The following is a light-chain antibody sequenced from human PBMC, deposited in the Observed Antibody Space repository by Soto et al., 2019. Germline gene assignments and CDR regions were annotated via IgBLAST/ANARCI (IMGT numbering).Light chain of an antibody. CDR3: QQVKISVI. J-gene: IGKJ2*01. Sequence: DIQMTQSPSTLSASVGDRVTITCRATQSISSWLAWYQQKPGKAPKLLIYAASPVHSWVPSRFSGTESATNFTRAISSLEAEYVVNYHCQQVKISVIFGQWNRLESK. V-gene: IGKV1-5*01. CDR2: AAS. CDR1: QSISSW.